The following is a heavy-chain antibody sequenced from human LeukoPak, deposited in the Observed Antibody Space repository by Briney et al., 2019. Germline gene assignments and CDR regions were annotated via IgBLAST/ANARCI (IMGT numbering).Heavy chain of an antibody. V-gene: IGHV1-46*01. J-gene: IGHJ4*02. Sequence: ASVTVSCTTSGYTFTSYYIHWVRQAPGQGLEWMGIINPSGGSTSYAQKFQGRVTMTRDTSTSTVYMYLSSLRSEGTAVYYCARDSLYGVVDYWGQGTLVTVSS. CDR1: GYTFTSYY. CDR3: ARDSLYGVVDY. D-gene: IGHD4-17*01. CDR2: INPSGGST.